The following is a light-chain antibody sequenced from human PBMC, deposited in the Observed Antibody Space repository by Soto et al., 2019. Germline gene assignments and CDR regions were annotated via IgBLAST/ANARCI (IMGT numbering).Light chain of an antibody. CDR1: QSVRCN. V-gene: IGKV3-11*01. CDR3: QQRSNWSPIT. CDR2: DSS. J-gene: IGKJ5*01. Sequence: VLTQFPATLSLSRGERATLSCRGSQSVRCNLAWYQQKPGQAPRLLIYDSSTRAAGIPLRFSGTGSGTDVTLATISLVPADAAVYYCQQRSNWSPITFGQGTRLEIK.